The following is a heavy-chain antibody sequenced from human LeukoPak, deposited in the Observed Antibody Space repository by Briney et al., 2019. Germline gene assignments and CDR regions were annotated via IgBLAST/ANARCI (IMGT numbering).Heavy chain of an antibody. D-gene: IGHD6-13*01. CDR1: GGSISSSSYY. V-gene: IGHV4-39*07. CDR3: ARVSGYSSSWYEGQEDNYFDY. J-gene: IGHJ4*02. CDR2: IYYSGST. Sequence: SETLSLTCTVSGGSISSSSYYWGWIRQPPGKGLEWIGSIYYSGSTYYNPSLKSRVTISVDTSKNQFSLKLSSVTAADTAVYYCARVSGYSSSWYEGQEDNYFDYWGQGTLVTVSS.